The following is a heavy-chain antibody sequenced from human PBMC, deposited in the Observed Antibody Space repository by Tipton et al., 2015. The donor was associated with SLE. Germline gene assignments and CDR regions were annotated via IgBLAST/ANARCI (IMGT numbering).Heavy chain of an antibody. J-gene: IGHJ2*01. CDR2: IYYSGST. CDR1: GGSISSSSYY. V-gene: IGHV4-61*05. CDR3: ARGRLPAVAGTRNWYFDL. Sequence: TLSLTCTVSGGSISSSSYYWGWIRQPPGKGLEWIGYIYYSGSTNYNPSLKSRVTISVDTSKNQFSLKLSSVTAADTAVYYCARGRLPAVAGTRNWYFDLWGRGTLVTVSS. D-gene: IGHD6-19*01.